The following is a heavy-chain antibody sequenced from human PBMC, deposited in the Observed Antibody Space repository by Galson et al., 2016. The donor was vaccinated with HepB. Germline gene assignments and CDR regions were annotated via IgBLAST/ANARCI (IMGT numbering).Heavy chain of an antibody. V-gene: IGHV3-30*18. CDR2: TAYDGSNT. Sequence: SLRLSCAASGFTFSSYGMHWVRQAPGKGLEWVAVTAYDGSNTYYADSVKGRFTIPRDNSKNTLYLQMNSLRPEDTAVYFCAKAGYHGADAYYYYFDYWGQGTLVTVSS. CDR3: AKAGYHGADAYYYYFDY. CDR1: GFTFSSYG. D-gene: IGHD3-16*01. J-gene: IGHJ4*02.